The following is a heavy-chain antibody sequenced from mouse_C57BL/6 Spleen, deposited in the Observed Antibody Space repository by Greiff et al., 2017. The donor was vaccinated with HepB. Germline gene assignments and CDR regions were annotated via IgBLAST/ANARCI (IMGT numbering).Heavy chain of an antibody. CDR2: IYPGDGDT. Sequence: QVQLKESGPELVKPGASVKISCKASGYAFSSSWMNWVKQRPGKGLEWIGRIYPGDGDTNYNGKFKGKATLTADKSSSTAYMQLSSLTSEDSAVYFCARIGVAYYAMDYWGQGTSVTVSS. CDR1: GYAFSSSW. J-gene: IGHJ4*01. CDR3: ARIGVAYYAMDY. V-gene: IGHV1-82*01. D-gene: IGHD1-1*02.